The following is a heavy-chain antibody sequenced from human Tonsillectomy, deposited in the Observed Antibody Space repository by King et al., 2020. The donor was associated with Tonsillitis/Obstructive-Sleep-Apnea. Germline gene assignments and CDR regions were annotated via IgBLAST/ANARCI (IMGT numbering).Heavy chain of an antibody. CDR2: IRGSGGST. D-gene: IGHD3-3*01. J-gene: IGHJ6*03. CDR3: AKDRRRITIFGVVRSFYMDV. V-gene: IGHV3-23*04. CDR1: GFTFSSYA. Sequence: VQLVESGGGLVQPGGSLRLSCAASGFTFSSYAMSWVRQAPGKGLEWVSAIRGSGGSTYYADSVKGRFIISRDNSKNTLYLQMNSLRAEDTAVYYCAKDRRRITIFGVVRSFYMDVWGKGTTVTVSS.